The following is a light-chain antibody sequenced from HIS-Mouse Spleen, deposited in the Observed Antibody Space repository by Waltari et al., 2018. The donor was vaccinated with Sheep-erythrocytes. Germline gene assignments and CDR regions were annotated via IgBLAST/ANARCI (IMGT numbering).Light chain of an antibody. Sequence: SYELTQPPSVSVSPGQTASITCSGAQLGDKYACWYQQKPGHSPVLVICQDSKRPSGIPERFSGSNSGNTATLTISGTQAMDEADYYCQAWDSSTVVFGGGTKLTVL. V-gene: IGLV3-1*01. CDR2: QDS. CDR3: QAWDSSTVV. CDR1: QLGDKY. J-gene: IGLJ2*01.